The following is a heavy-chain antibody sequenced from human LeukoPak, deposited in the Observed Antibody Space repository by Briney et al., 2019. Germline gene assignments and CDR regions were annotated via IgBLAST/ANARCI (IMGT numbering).Heavy chain of an antibody. CDR2: IFPSGGEI. CDR1: GFIFSSYS. V-gene: IGHV3-21*01. CDR3: ARDASAGYCSGGSCYSGVPFDI. Sequence: GSLRLSCAASGFIFSSYSMNWVRQPPGKGLEWVSSIFPSGGEIHYADSVRGRFTISRDNSKSILSLQMNSLRAEDTAVYYCARDASAGYCSGGSCYSGVPFDIWGQGTMVTVSS. D-gene: IGHD2-15*01. J-gene: IGHJ3*02.